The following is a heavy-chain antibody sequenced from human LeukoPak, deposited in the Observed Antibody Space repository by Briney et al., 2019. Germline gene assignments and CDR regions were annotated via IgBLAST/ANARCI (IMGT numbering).Heavy chain of an antibody. CDR2: IYYTGAT. CDR3: SRDATYFYDRSGYYYPYDAFDI. Sequence: PSETLSLTCTVSGGSITSDSYYWSWIRPHPGKGLEWIGYIYYTGATDYSPSLKSRVIISLDTSKNQFSLNLRSVTAADTAVYYCSRDATYFYDRSGYYYPYDAFDIWGQGTMVTVSS. D-gene: IGHD3-22*01. CDR1: GGSITSDSYY. V-gene: IGHV4-31*03. J-gene: IGHJ3*02.